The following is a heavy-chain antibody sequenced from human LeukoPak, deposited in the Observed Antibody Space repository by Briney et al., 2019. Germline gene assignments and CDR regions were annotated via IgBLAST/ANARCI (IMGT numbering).Heavy chain of an antibody. CDR2: ISSSGSTI. D-gene: IGHD1-7*01. CDR3: ARDRGWNSNHDY. Sequence: GGSLRLSCAASGFTFSSYSMNWVRQAPGKGLEWVSYISSSGSTIYYADSVKGRFTISRDNAKNSLYLQMNSLRAEDTAVYYCARDRGWNSNHDYWGQGTLVTVSS. J-gene: IGHJ4*02. CDR1: GFTFSSYS. V-gene: IGHV3-48*04.